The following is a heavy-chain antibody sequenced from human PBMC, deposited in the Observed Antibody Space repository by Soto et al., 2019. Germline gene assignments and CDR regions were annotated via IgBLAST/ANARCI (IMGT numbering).Heavy chain of an antibody. Sequence: HSQTLSLTCAISGDSVSSNSAAWNWIRQSPSRGLEWLGRTYYRSKWYNDYAVSVKSRITINPDTSKNQFSLQLNSVTPEDTAVYSCARKFLFDFWSGYPYYSDYWGKGTLVPVSS. D-gene: IGHD3-3*01. CDR2: TYYRSKWYN. CDR1: GDSVSSNSAA. V-gene: IGHV6-1*01. CDR3: ARKFLFDFWSGYPYYSDY. J-gene: IGHJ4*02.